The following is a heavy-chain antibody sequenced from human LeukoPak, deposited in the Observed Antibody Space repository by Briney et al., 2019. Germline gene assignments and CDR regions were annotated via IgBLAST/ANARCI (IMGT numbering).Heavy chain of an antibody. CDR2: IYYSGST. Sequence: SETLSLTCTVSGGSISSYYWSWIRQPPGKGLEWIGYIYYSGSTNYNPSLKSRVIISVDTSKNQFSLKLSSVTAADTAVYYCVGIAVAGTDYWGQGTLVTVSS. CDR1: GGSISSYY. D-gene: IGHD6-19*01. CDR3: VGIAVAGTDY. J-gene: IGHJ4*02. V-gene: IGHV4-59*08.